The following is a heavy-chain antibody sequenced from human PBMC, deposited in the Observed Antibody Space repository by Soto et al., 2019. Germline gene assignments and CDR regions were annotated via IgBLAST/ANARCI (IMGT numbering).Heavy chain of an antibody. Sequence: SETLSLTCAVYGGSFSGYYWSWIRQPPGKGLEWIGEINHSGSTNYNPSLKSRVTISVDTSKNQFSLKLSSVTAADTAVYYCARQSYDFWSGQNWFDPWGQGTLVTVS. CDR1: GGSFSGYY. CDR2: INHSGST. D-gene: IGHD3-3*01. V-gene: IGHV4-34*01. J-gene: IGHJ5*02. CDR3: ARQSYDFWSGQNWFDP.